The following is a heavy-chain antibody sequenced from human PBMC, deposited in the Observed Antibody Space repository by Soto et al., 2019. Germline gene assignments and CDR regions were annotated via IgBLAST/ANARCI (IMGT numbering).Heavy chain of an antibody. J-gene: IGHJ4*02. V-gene: IGHV2-5*02. CDR3: AHRPIYGSGSHFDY. CDR2: IYWDDDK. Sequence: QITLKESGPTLVKPTQTLTLTCTFSGFSLSTSGVGVGWIRQPPGKALEWLALIYWDDDKRYSPSLKSRLTIPKDTSKHQVVLTMTDMDPVDTATQYCAHRPIYGSGSHFDYWGQGTLVTVSS. CDR1: GFSLSTSGVG. D-gene: IGHD3-10*01.